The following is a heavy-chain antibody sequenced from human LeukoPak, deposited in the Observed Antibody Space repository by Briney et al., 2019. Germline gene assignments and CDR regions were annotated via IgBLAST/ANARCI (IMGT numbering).Heavy chain of an antibody. CDR1: EFTFSSYA. J-gene: IGHJ4*02. CDR3: AKGRNLVQP. D-gene: IGHD1-14*01. V-gene: IGHV3-23*01. CDR2: ISGSDSST. Sequence: GGSLRLSCAASEFTFSSYAMSWVRQAPGKGLEWVSVISGSDSSTYYADSVKGRFTISRDNSKNKLYLQMNSLRAEDTAIYYCAKGRNLVQPWGQGALVTVSS.